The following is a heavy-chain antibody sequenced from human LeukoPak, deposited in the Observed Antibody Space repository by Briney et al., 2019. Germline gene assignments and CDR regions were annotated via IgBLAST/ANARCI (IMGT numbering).Heavy chain of an antibody. CDR1: GFTVSSNY. CDR2: IYSGGST. Sequence: GGSLRLSCAASGFTVSSNYMSWVRQAPGKGLEWVSVIYSGGSTYYADSVKGRFTISRDNSKNTLYLQMNSLRAEDTAVYYCARDQDYGDYVSSYYFDYWGQGTLVTVSS. V-gene: IGHV3-53*05. J-gene: IGHJ4*02. CDR3: ARDQDYGDYVSSYYFDY. D-gene: IGHD4-17*01.